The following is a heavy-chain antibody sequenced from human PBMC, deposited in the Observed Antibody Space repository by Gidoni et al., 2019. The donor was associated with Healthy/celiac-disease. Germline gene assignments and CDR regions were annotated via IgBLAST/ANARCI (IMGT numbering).Heavy chain of an antibody. V-gene: IGHV3-7*02. CDR3: ARAVGATTYGDY. Sequence: EVQLVESGGGLVQPGGSLRLTCAASGFPFSSYWRRWVRQASGQGLEWVANINQDGSEKYYVDSVKGRFTISRDNAKNSLYLQMNSLRAEDTAVYYCARAVGATTYGDYWGQGTLVPVSS. D-gene: IGHD1-26*01. J-gene: IGHJ4*02. CDR1: GFPFSSYW. CDR2: INQDGSEK.